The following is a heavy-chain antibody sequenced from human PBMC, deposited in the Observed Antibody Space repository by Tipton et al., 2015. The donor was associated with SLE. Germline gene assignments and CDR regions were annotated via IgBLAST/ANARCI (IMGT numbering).Heavy chain of an antibody. D-gene: IGHD1-7*01. CDR2: IYYSGST. V-gene: IGHV4-59*11. Sequence: TLSLTCTVSGGSISSHYWSWIRQPPGKGLEWIGYIYYSGSTNYNPSLKSRVTISVDTSKNQFSLKLSSVTAADTAVYYCARRVTGTTGAFDIWGQGTMVTVSS. CDR3: ARRVTGTTGAFDI. J-gene: IGHJ3*02. CDR1: GGSISSHY.